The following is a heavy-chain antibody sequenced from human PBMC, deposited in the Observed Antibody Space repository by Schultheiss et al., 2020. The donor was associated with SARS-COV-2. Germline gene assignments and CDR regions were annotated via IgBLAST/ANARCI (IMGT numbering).Heavy chain of an antibody. D-gene: IGHD3-22*01. Sequence: GGSLRLSCAASGFTFSSYAMSWVRQAPGKGLEWVGRIKSKTDGGTTDYAAPVKGRFTISRDDSKNTLYLQMNSLKTEDTAVYYCTTFTLYDSSGYVKYYFDYWGQGTLVTVSS. CDR1: GFTFSSYA. J-gene: IGHJ4*02. CDR3: TTFTLYDSSGYVKYYFDY. CDR2: IKSKTDGGTT. V-gene: IGHV3-15*01.